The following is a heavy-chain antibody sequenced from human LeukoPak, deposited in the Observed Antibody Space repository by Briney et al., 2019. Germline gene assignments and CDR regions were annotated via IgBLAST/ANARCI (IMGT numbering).Heavy chain of an antibody. D-gene: IGHD1-26*01. CDR3: ARGSPGSGSYWNSDY. CDR2: INHSGST. V-gene: IGHV4-34*01. Sequence: SETLSLTCAVYGGPFGGYYWSWIRQPPGKGLEWIGEINHSGSTNYNPSLKSRVTISVDTSKNQFSLKLSSVTAADTAVYYCARGSPGSGSYWNSDYWGQGTLVTVSS. CDR1: GGPFGGYY. J-gene: IGHJ4*02.